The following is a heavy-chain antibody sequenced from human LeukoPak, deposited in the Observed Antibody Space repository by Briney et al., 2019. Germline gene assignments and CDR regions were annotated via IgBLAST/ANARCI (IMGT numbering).Heavy chain of an antibody. CDR2: ISAYNGNT. Sequence: AWVKVSCNASGYTFTSYGISWVRQAPGPGLGWVGWISAYNGNTNYAQKLQGRVTMTTDTSTRPAYMELRSLRSDDSAVYYCARGPMKRAFDIWGQGTMVTVSS. CDR3: ARGPMKRAFDI. CDR1: GYTFTSYG. J-gene: IGHJ3*02. V-gene: IGHV1-18*01.